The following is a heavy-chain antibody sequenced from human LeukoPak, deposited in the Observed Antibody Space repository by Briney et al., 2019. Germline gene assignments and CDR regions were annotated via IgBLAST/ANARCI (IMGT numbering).Heavy chain of an antibody. D-gene: IGHD5-12*01. J-gene: IGHJ4*02. CDR1: GFTFSSYA. CDR3: AKDLDIVATITGN. Sequence: PGGSLRLSCAASGFTFSSYAMSWVRQAPGERLGWVSGVSGSGGSTYYADSVKGRFTISRDNSKNTLYLQMNSLRAEDTAVYYCAKDLDIVATITGNWGQGTLVTVSS. V-gene: IGHV3-23*01. CDR2: VSGSGGST.